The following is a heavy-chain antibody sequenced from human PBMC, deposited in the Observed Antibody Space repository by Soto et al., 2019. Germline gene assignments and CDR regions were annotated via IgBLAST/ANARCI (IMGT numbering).Heavy chain of an antibody. D-gene: IGHD6-19*01. CDR1: GYTFTSYG. CDR3: ARGPVAGSDF. V-gene: IGHV1-18*04. Sequence: QVQLVQSGAEVKRPAASVKVSCKASGYTFTSYGIVWVRQAPGQGLEWMGWISPYSGETRYAEKFQDRATLTTDTSTKTAYMDLRNLKSDDTAVYWCARGPVAGSDFWGQGTLVTVSS. CDR2: ISPYSGET. J-gene: IGHJ4*02.